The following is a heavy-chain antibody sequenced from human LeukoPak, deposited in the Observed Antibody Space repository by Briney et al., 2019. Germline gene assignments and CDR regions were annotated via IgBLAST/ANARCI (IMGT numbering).Heavy chain of an antibody. CDR3: ASRLYYYDSSGYGPKLDY. V-gene: IGHV3-53*01. CDR2: IYSGGST. J-gene: IGHJ4*02. CDR1: GSTVSSNY. D-gene: IGHD3-22*01. Sequence: GGSLRLSCAASGSTVSSNYMSWVRQAPGKGLEWVSVIYSGGSTYYADSVKGRFTISRDNSKNTLYLQMNSLRAEDTAVYYCASRLYYYDSSGYGPKLDYWGQGTLVTVSS.